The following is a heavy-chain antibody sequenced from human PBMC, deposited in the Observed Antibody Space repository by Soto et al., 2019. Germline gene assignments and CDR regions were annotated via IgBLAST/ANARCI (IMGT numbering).Heavy chain of an antibody. CDR2: FGGRDGTT. CDR1: GFTFSNYA. V-gene: IGHV3-23*01. CDR3: VKDWSGDKCPCMDV. J-gene: IGHJ6*02. Sequence: PGGSLRLSCAASGFTFSNYAMTWVRQAPGKGLEWVSTFGGRDGTTYYAGSVEGRFTISRDNSKNTLYLQMNSLRAEDTAIYYCVKDWSGDKCPCMDVWGQGTTVTVSS. D-gene: IGHD3-3*01.